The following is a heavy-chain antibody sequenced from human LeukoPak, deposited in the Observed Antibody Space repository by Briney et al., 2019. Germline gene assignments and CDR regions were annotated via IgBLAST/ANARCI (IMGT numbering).Heavy chain of an antibody. D-gene: IGHD3-10*01. CDR1: GYTFTGYY. CDR2: INPNSGGT. Sequence: GASVKVSCKASGYTFTGYYMHWVRQAPGQGLEWMGWINPNSGGTNYAQHFQGRVTMTRDTSMSTAYMELSRLRSDDTAVYYCARGLWFGKLLFSSNWFDPWGQGTLVTVSS. V-gene: IGHV1-2*02. J-gene: IGHJ5*02. CDR3: ARGLWFGKLLFSSNWFDP.